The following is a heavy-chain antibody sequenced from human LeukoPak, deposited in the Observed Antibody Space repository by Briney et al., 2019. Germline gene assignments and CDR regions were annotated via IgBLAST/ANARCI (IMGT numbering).Heavy chain of an antibody. Sequence: GGSLRLSCAASGFTFSSNWMTWVRQAPGKGLEWVANMNQDETEKYYLDSVKGRFTISRDNAKKSLYLQMNSLSAEDTAVYYCATGFGSDYWGQGTLVTVSS. CDR2: MNQDETEK. J-gene: IGHJ4*02. CDR3: ATGFGSDY. D-gene: IGHD1-26*01. V-gene: IGHV3-7*01. CDR1: GFTFSSNW.